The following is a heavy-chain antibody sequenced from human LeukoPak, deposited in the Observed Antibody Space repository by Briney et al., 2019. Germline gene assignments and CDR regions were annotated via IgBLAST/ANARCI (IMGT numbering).Heavy chain of an antibody. Sequence: GGSLRLSCVASGFTFSSYAMSWVRQAPGKGLEWVSGISGSGGSTYYADSVKGRFTISRDNSKNTLFLQMNSLRAEDTAVYYCAKETYSSGWYPYFDYWGQGALVTVSS. CDR1: GFTFSSYA. J-gene: IGHJ4*02. V-gene: IGHV3-23*01. D-gene: IGHD6-19*01. CDR3: AKETYSSGWYPYFDY. CDR2: ISGSGGST.